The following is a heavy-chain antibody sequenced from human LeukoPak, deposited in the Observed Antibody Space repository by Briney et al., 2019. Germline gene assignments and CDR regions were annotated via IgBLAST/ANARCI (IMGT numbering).Heavy chain of an antibody. CDR1: GFTFSSYA. CDR2: ILYDGSNK. Sequence: GGSLRLSCAASGFTFSSYAMLGLRQAPGKGLEGVAVILYDGSNKYYADSVKGRFTISRDNSKNTLYLQMNSLRAEDTAVYYCASRPDYWGQGTLVTVSS. V-gene: IGHV3-30*01. J-gene: IGHJ4*02. CDR3: ASRPDY.